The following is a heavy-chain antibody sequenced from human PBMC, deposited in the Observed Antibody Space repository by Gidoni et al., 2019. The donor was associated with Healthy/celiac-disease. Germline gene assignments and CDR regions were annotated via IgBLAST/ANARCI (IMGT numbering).Heavy chain of an antibody. J-gene: IGHJ6*02. D-gene: IGHD2-2*01. CDR2: INSDGSST. V-gene: IGHV3-74*01. CDR1: GFTFSSYW. Sequence: EVQLVESGGGLVQPGGSLRLSCAASGFTFSSYWMHWVRQAPGKGLVWVSRINSDGSSTSYADSVKGRFTISRDNAKNTLYLQMNSLRAEDTAVYYCARDPTDIVVVPAARAPGDYYYYGMDVWGQGTTVTVSS. CDR3: ARDPTDIVVVPAARAPGDYYYYGMDV.